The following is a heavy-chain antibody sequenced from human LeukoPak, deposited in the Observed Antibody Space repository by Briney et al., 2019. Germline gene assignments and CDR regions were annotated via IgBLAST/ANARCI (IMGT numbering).Heavy chain of an antibody. CDR3: ARMQYSSGWYHRYFDY. CDR1: GYTFTSYG. Sequence: ASVKVSCKASGYTFTSYGISWVRQAPGQGLEWMGWISAYNGNTNYAQKLQGRVTMTTDTSTSTAYMELRSLRSDDTAVYYRARMQYSSGWYHRYFDYWGQGTLVTVSS. J-gene: IGHJ4*02. D-gene: IGHD6-19*01. V-gene: IGHV1-18*01. CDR2: ISAYNGNT.